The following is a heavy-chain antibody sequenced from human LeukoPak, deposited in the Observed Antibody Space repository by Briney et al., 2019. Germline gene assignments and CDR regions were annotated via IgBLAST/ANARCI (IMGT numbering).Heavy chain of an antibody. V-gene: IGHV5-51*01. J-gene: IGHJ3*02. D-gene: IGHD2-2*03. CDR2: IYPGDSDT. Sequence: GESLKISCKGSGYSFTSYWIGWVRQMPGKGLEWMGIIYPGDSDTRYSPSFRGQVTISADKSITTAYLQWSSLKASDTAMYYCARHHGSSPKAFDIWGQGTMVTVSS. CDR1: GYSFTSYW. CDR3: ARHHGSSPKAFDI.